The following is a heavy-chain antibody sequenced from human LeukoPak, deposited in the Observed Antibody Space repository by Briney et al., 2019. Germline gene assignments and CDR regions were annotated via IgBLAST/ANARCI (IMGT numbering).Heavy chain of an antibody. V-gene: IGHV5-51*01. J-gene: IGHJ4*02. Sequence: GESLKISCQASGYSFTTYWIAWVRQLPGKGLEWMGRVYPGDSDITYSPAFQGQVTVSADRSTNTAYLQLNSLKASDTAMYHCARQRDYGDDIYSRYFDYWGQGVLVTVSS. CDR3: ARQRDYGDDIYSRYFDY. D-gene: IGHD4-17*01. CDR1: GYSFTTYW. CDR2: VYPGDSDI.